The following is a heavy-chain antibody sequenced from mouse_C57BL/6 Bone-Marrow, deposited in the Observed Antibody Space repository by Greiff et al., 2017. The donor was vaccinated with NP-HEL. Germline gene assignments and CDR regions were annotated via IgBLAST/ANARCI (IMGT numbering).Heavy chain of an antibody. CDR1: GYTFTSYW. D-gene: IGHD1-1*01. CDR2: IDPSDSYT. J-gene: IGHJ2*01. V-gene: IGHV1-50*01. CDR3: ARGDYYGGYFDY. Sequence: QVHVKQPGAELVKPGASVKLSCKASGYTFTSYWMQWVKQRPGQGLEWIGEIDPSDSYTNYNQKFKGKATLTVDTSSSTAYMQLSSLTSEDSAVYYCARGDYYGGYFDYWGQGTTLTVSS.